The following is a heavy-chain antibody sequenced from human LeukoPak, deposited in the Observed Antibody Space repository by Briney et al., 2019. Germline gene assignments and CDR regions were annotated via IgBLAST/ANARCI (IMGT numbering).Heavy chain of an antibody. J-gene: IGHJ4*02. CDR2: INHSGST. CDR1: GGSFSGYY. V-gene: IGHV4-34*01. Sequence: PSETLSLTCAVYGGSFSGYYWSWIRQPPGKGLEWIGEINHSGSTNYNPSLKSRVTISVDTSKNQFSLKLSSVTVADTAVYYCARAGSEYSYGFVDCWGQGTLVTVSS. D-gene: IGHD5-18*01. CDR3: ARAGSEYSYGFVDC.